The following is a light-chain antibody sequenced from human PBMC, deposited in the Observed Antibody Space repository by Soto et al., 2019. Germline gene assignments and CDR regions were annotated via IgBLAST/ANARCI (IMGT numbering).Light chain of an antibody. V-gene: IGLV2-8*01. Sequence: QSALTQPPSASGSPGQSVTISCTGTSSDVGRYNFVSWYQQHPGKAPKLMIFEVTKRPSGVPDRFSGSKSGNTASLTVSGLQAEDESYYYCASPAAYYINLYVFGTGTIVTVL. CDR3: ASPAAYYINLYV. J-gene: IGLJ1*01. CDR2: EVT. CDR1: SSDVGRYNF.